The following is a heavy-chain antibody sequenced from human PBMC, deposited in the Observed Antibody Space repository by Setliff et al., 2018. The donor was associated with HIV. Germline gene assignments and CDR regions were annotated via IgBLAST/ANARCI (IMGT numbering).Heavy chain of an antibody. CDR1: GYTFTSYG. CDR3: ARVSGGSYVDYFDY. J-gene: IGHJ4*02. CDR2: ISAYNGNT. Sequence: VASVKVSCKASGYTFTSYGISWVQQAPGQGLEWMGWISAYNGNTNYAQKLQGRVTMTTDTSTSTAYMELRSLRSDDTAVYYCARVSGGSYVDYFDYWGQGTLVTVSS. D-gene: IGHD1-26*01. V-gene: IGHV1-18*01.